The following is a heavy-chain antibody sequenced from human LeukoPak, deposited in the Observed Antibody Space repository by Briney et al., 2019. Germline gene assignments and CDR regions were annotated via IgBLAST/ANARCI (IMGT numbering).Heavy chain of an antibody. CDR2: IIPILGMA. CDR1: GGTFSSYA. CDR3: ARGRMHGDYDH. Sequence: ASVKVSCKASGGTFSSYAISWVRQAPGQGLEWMGRIIPILGMANYAQKFQGRVTITADKSTSTAYMELSSLRSEDTAVYYCARGRMHGDYDHWGQGTLVTVSS. J-gene: IGHJ4*02. D-gene: IGHD4-17*01. V-gene: IGHV1-69*04.